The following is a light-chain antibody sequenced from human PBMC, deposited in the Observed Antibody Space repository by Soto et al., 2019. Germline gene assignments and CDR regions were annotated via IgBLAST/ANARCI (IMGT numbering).Light chain of an antibody. CDR3: QSYDSSLSGSVV. CDR2: ANS. J-gene: IGLJ2*01. Sequence: QSVLTQQPSVSGAPGQRVTISCTGSSSNIGAGYDVHWYQQLPGTAPKVLIYANSHRPSGVPDRVSGSQSGTSASLAITGLQAEDEADYYCQSYDSSLSGSVVFGGGTKLTVL. V-gene: IGLV1-40*01. CDR1: SSNIGAGYD.